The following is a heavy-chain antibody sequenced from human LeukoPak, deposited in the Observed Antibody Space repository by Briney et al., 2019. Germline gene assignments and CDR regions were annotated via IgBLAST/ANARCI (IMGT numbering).Heavy chain of an antibody. CDR2: INPSGGST. CDR3: ARDSQKNHNYYDSSGYPDY. J-gene: IGHJ4*02. D-gene: IGHD3-22*01. V-gene: IGHV1-46*03. Sequence: ASVKVSCKASGYTFTSYYMHWVRQAPGQGLEWMGIINPSGGSTSYAQKFQGRVTMTRDTSTSTVYMELSSLRSEDTAVYYCARDSQKNHNYYDSSGYPDYWGQGTLVTASS. CDR1: GYTFTSYY.